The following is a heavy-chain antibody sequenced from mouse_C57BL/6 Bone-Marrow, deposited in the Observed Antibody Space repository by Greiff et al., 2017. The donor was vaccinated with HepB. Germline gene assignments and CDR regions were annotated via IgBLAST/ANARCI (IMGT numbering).Heavy chain of an antibody. Sequence: EVQLQQSGPGLVKPSQSLSLTCSVTGYSITSGYYWNWMRQFPGNKLEWMGYISYDGSNNYNPSLKNRISITRDTSKNQFFLKLNSVTTEDTATYYCARGGYYAMDYWGQGTSVTVSS. CDR1: GYSITSGYY. V-gene: IGHV3-6*01. CDR3: ARGGYYAMDY. J-gene: IGHJ4*01. CDR2: ISYDGSN.